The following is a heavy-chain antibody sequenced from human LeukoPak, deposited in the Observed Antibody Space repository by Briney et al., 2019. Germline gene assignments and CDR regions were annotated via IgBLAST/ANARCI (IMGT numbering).Heavy chain of an antibody. V-gene: IGHV3-33*01. CDR3: ARDRDYGDYVGHHYGMDV. Sequence: GGSLRLSCTVSGFSFRNYGMNWVRQAPGKGLEWVAVTWYGGSHKYYADSVRGRFTISSENFKNTLYLHMNSLRAEDTAMYYCARDRDYGDYVGHHYGMDVWGQGTPVTVSS. CDR1: GFSFRNYG. CDR2: TWYGGSHK. D-gene: IGHD4-17*01. J-gene: IGHJ6*02.